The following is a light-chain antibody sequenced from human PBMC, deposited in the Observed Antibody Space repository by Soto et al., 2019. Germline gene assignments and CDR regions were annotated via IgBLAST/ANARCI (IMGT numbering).Light chain of an antibody. CDR1: SSNIGSNT. V-gene: IGLV1-44*01. CDR3: ATWDDSLNGVV. J-gene: IGLJ2*01. Sequence: QSVLTQPPSASRTPGQRVRISCSGGSSNIGSNTVNWYQQLPGTAPKLLIYTNNLRPSGVPDRFSGSKSATSASLAINGLQSEDEADYYCATWDDSLNGVVFGGGTKVTVL. CDR2: TNN.